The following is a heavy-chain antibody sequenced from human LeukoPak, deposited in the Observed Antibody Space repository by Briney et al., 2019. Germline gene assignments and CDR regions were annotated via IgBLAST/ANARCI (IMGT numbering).Heavy chain of an antibody. Sequence: ASVKVSCKASGYTFTGYYMHWARQAPGQGLEWMGWINPNSGGTNYAQKFQGRVTMTRDTSISTAYMELSRLRSDDTAVYYCARGGRAQWLVNLVRFDYWGQGTLVTVSS. J-gene: IGHJ4*02. CDR1: GYTFTGYY. CDR2: INPNSGGT. D-gene: IGHD6-19*01. CDR3: ARGGRAQWLVNLVRFDY. V-gene: IGHV1-2*02.